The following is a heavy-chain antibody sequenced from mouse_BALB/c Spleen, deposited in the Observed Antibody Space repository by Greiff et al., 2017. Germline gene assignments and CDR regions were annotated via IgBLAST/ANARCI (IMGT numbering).Heavy chain of an antibody. D-gene: IGHD1-1*02. V-gene: IGHV1S81*02. CDR3: TRSILWEKGFAY. J-gene: IGHJ3*01. CDR2: INPSNGGT. CDR1: GYTFTSYY. Sequence: QVQLQQSGAELVKPGASVKLSCKASGYTFTSYYMYWVKQRPGQGLEWIGEINPSNGGTNFNEKFKSKATLTVDKSSSTAYMQLSSLTSEDSAVYYCTRSILWEKGFAYWGQGTLVTVSA.